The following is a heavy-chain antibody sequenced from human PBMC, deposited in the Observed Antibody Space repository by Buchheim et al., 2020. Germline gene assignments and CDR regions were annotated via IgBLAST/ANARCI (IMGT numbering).Heavy chain of an antibody. CDR1: GFTFSNYA. CDR2: ISHAGGRK. V-gene: IGHV3-30-3*01. D-gene: IGHD3-10*01. J-gene: IGHJ4*02. Sequence: QVQLVESGGGVVQPGRSLRLSCAASGFTFSNYAMHWGRQAPGKGLEWVAVISHAGGRKWYAESVKGRFTIYRDNSENTLFLQMDTLRPEDTALYYCARDISGSFSIDYWGQGTL. CDR3: ARDISGSFSIDY.